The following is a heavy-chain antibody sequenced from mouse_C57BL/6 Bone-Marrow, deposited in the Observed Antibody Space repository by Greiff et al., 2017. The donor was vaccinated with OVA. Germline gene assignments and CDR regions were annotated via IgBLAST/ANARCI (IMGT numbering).Heavy chain of an antibody. CDR2: IHPSDSDT. CDR3: AIPDGYYPSYWYFDV. V-gene: IGHV1-74*01. CDR1: GYTFTSYW. J-gene: IGHJ1*03. D-gene: IGHD2-3*01. Sequence: QVQLQQPGAELVKPGASVKVSCKASGYTFTSYWMHWVKQRPGQGLEWIGRIHPSDSDTNYNQKFKGKATLTVDKSSSTAYMQLSSLTLEDAAVYDCAIPDGYYPSYWYFDVWGTGTTVTVSS.